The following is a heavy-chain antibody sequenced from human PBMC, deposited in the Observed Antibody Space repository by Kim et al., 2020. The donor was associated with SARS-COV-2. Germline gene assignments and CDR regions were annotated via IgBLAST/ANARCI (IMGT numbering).Heavy chain of an antibody. D-gene: IGHD1-26*01. V-gene: IGHV4-38-2*02. CDR1: GYSISSGYY. CDR2: IYHSGST. CDR3: AREDRRGANIRGFEY. Sequence: SETLSLTCTVSGYSISSGYYWGWIRQPPGKGLEWIGSIYHSGSTYYNPSLKSRVTISVDTSKNQFSLKLSSVTAADTAVYYCAREDRRGANIRGFEYWGQGTLVTVSS. J-gene: IGHJ4*02.